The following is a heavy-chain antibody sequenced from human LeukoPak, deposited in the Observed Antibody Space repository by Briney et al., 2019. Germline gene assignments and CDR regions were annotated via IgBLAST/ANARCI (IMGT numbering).Heavy chain of an antibody. D-gene: IGHD6-19*01. CDR1: GGTFSSDA. CDR2: IIPIFGTA. CDR3: VSSSSGWSRRFDP. J-gene: IGHJ5*02. Sequence: SVKVSCKASGGTFSSDAISWVRQAPGQGLEWMGGIIPIFGTANYAQKFQGRVTITADESTSTAYMELSSLRSEDTAVYYCVSSSSGWSRRFDPWGQGTLVTVSS. V-gene: IGHV1-69*13.